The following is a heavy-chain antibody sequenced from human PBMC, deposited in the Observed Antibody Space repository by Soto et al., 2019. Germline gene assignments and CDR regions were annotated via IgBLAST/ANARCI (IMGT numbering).Heavy chain of an antibody. CDR3: AKDGSGVAFDY. D-gene: IGHD2-15*01. J-gene: IGHJ4*02. V-gene: IGHV3-30*18. Sequence: QVQLVESGGGVVQPGRSLRLSCAASGFTFSSYGMHWVRQAPGKGLEWVAVISYDGSNKYYADSVKGRFTISRDNSKNTLYLQMNSLRAEDTAVYYCAKDGSGVAFDYWGQGTLVTVSS. CDR1: GFTFSSYG. CDR2: ISYDGSNK.